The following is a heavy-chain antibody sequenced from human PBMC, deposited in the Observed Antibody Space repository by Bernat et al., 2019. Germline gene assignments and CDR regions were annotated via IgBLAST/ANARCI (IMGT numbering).Heavy chain of an antibody. CDR1: GFTLSIYW. J-gene: IGHJ4*02. CDR3: ARENWGAFDY. Sequence: EVQLVESGGGLVQPGGSLRLSCAASGFTLSIYWMSWVRQAPGKRLEWVATISSDGRGKYYVDSMKGRFTISRDNAKNSQYLQMNSLGAGDTAVYYCARENWGAFDYWGQGTLVTVSS. CDR2: ISSDGRGK. V-gene: IGHV3-7*03. D-gene: IGHD7-27*01.